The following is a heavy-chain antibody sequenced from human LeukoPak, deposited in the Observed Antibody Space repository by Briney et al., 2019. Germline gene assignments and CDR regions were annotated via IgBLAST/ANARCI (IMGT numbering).Heavy chain of an antibody. V-gene: IGHV4-39*01. J-gene: IGHJ4*02. D-gene: IGHD3-3*01. Sequence: SETLSLTCTVSGDCISSSNSYWGWIRQPPGKGLECLGSIYYSGSSYYRPSPRSRVTVSIDTSKNQYSLKLSSVTAADTAIYYCARQRAGFGVVSHWGQGTLVTVSP. CDR1: GDCISSSNSY. CDR2: IYYSGSS. CDR3: ARQRAGFGVVSH.